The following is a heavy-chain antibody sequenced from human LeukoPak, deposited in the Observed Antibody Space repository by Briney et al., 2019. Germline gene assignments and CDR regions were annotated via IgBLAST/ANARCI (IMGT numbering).Heavy chain of an antibody. J-gene: IGHJ4*02. Sequence: GGSLRLSCAASGFTFSNAWMSWVRQAPGKGLEWVSYISGSSTTITYADSVKGRFTISRDNAKNSLYLQMNSLRDEDTAVYYCARGHYSSWYLLLDYWGQGTLVTVSS. CDR3: ARGHYSSWYLLLDY. V-gene: IGHV3-48*02. CDR2: ISGSSTTI. D-gene: IGHD6-13*01. CDR1: GFTFSNAW.